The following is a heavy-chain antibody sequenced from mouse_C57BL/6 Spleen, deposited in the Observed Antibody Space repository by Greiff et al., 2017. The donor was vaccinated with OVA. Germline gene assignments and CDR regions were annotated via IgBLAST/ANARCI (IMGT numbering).Heavy chain of an antibody. J-gene: IGHJ3*01. Sequence: VQLQQSGPELVKPGASVKISCKASGYTFTDYYMNWVKQSHGKSLEWIGDINPNNGGTSYNQKFKGKATLTVDKSSSTAYMELRSLTSEDSAVYYCARWGYYDYAAYWGQGTLVTVSA. D-gene: IGHD2-4*01. V-gene: IGHV1-26*01. CDR2: INPNNGGT. CDR1: GYTFTDYY. CDR3: ARWGYYDYAAY.